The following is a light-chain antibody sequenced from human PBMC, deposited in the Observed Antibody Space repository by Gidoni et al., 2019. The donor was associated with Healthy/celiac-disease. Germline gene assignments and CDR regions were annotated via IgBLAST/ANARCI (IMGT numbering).Light chain of an antibody. CDR3: QQYYSTPFT. CDR1: QRVLYSSNNKNY. Sequence: DIVMTQSPDSLAVSLGARATINCKSSQRVLYSSNNKNYLAWYQQKPGQPPKLLIYWASTRESGVPDRFSGSGSGTDFTLTISSLQAEDVAVYYCQQYYSTPFTFXPXTKVDIK. V-gene: IGKV4-1*01. CDR2: WAS. J-gene: IGKJ3*01.